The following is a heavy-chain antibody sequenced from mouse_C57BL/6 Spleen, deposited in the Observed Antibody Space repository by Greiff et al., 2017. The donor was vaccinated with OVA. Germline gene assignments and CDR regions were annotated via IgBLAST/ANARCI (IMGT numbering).Heavy chain of an antibody. CDR1: GYTFTSYW. J-gene: IGHJ1*03. CDR3: ARFLYGSSYWYFDV. Sequence: QVQLKQPGAELVKPGASVKMSCKASGYTFTSYWITWVKQRPGQGLEWIGDIYPGSGSTNYNEKFKSKATLTVDTSSSTAYMQLSSLTSEDSAVYYCARFLYGSSYWYFDVWGTGTTVTVSS. CDR2: IYPGSGST. V-gene: IGHV1-55*01. D-gene: IGHD1-1*01.